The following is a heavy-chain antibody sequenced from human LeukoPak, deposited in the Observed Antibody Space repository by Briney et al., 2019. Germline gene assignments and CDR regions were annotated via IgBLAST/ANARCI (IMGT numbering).Heavy chain of an antibody. CDR3: ARLPSSGWSHCDY. V-gene: IGHV4-59*08. Sequence: TSETLSLTCTVSGGSISGYYRSWIRQPPGKGPEWIGYIYYSGSTNYNPSLKSRVPISVDTSKNQFSLKMNSVTAADTAVYYCARLPSSGWSHCDYWGQGTLVTVSS. CDR1: GGSISGYY. D-gene: IGHD6-19*01. CDR2: IYYSGST. J-gene: IGHJ4*02.